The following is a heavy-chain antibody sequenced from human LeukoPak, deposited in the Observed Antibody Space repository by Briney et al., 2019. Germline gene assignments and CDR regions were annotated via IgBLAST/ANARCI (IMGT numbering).Heavy chain of an antibody. D-gene: IGHD5-24*01. Sequence: KPGGSLRLSCAASGFTFSSYGMHWVRQAPGKGLEWVAVISYDGSNKYYADSVKGRFTISRDNAKNTLYLQMNNLRAEDTAVYYCVRGRYYFDHWGQGTLVTVSS. CDR3: VRGRYYFDH. V-gene: IGHV3-30*03. CDR1: GFTFSSYG. J-gene: IGHJ4*02. CDR2: ISYDGSNK.